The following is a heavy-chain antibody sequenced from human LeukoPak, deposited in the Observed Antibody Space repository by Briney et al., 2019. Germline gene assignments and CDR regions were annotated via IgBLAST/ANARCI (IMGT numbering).Heavy chain of an antibody. CDR3: AKDSS. CDR2: ISWNSGSI. Sequence: PGGSLRLSCAASGFTFDDYAMHWVRQAPGKGLEWVSGISWNSGSIGYADSVKGRFTISRDNAKNSLYLQMNSLRAEDTALYYCAKDSSWGQGTLVTVSS. J-gene: IGHJ5*02. CDR1: GFTFDDYA. D-gene: IGHD6-6*01. V-gene: IGHV3-9*01.